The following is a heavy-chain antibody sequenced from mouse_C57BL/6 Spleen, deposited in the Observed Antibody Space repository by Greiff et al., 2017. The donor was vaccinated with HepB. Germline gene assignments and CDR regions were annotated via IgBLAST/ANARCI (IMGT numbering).Heavy chain of an antibody. J-gene: IGHJ2*01. V-gene: IGHV1-18*01. D-gene: IGHD1-1*01. Sequence: EVQRVESGPELVKPGASVKIPCKASGYTFTDYNMDWVKQSHGKSLEWIGDINPNNGGTIYNQKFKGKATLTVDKSSSTAYMELRSLTSEDTAVYYCARSAYGSLYYFDYWGQGTTLTVSS. CDR3: ARSAYGSLYYFDY. CDR1: GYTFTDYN. CDR2: INPNNGGT.